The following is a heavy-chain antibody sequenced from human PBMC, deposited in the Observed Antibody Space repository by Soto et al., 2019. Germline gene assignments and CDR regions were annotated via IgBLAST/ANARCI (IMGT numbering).Heavy chain of an antibody. CDR2: IYYSGST. V-gene: IGHV4-59*01. CDR3: ARHLPTGRGWYFDL. Sequence: QVQLQESGPGLVKPSETLSLTCTVSGGSISSYYWSWIRQPPGKGLEWIGYIYYSGSTNYNPSLKRRVTMSVDTTNNQFSLKLSSVTAADTAVYYCARHLPTGRGWYFDLWGRGTLVTVSS. CDR1: GGSISSYY. J-gene: IGHJ2*01.